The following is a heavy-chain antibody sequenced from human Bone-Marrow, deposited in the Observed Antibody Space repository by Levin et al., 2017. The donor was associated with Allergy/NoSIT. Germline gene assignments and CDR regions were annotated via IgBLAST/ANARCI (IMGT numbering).Heavy chain of an antibody. D-gene: IGHD2-15*01. CDR3: ARDGDCASGSCYGY. J-gene: IGHJ4*02. CDR2: ISTRTRPP. V-gene: IGHV3-11*05. Sequence: GESLKISCAASGFDLSDYYMSWIRQTPGKGLEWIAYISTRTRPPPSSSSFPFLFTISRDNDRNLLFLQMNSLRAEDTAVYYCARDGDCASGSCYGYWGQGTLVNVSS. CDR1: GFDLSDYY.